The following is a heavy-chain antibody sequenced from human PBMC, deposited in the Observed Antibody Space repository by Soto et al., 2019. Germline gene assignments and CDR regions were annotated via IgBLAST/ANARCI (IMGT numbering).Heavy chain of an antibody. CDR1: GFTFSSYA. CDR2: ISGSGGST. J-gene: IGHJ4*02. CDR3: AKDISVCYYDFDY. D-gene: IGHD1-26*01. Sequence: LGLSCAASGFTFSSYAMSWVRQAPGKGLEWVSAISGSGGSTYSADSVKGRFTISRDNSKNTLHLQMNSLRAEDTAVYYCAKDISVCYYDFDYWREGPLVPVSS. V-gene: IGHV3-23*01.